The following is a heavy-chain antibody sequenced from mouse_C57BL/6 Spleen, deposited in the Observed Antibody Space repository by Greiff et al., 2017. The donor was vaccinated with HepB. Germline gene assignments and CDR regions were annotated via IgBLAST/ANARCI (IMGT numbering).Heavy chain of an antibody. V-gene: IGHV3-6*01. CDR2: ISYDGSN. D-gene: IGHD2-3*01. J-gene: IGHJ3*01. Sequence: VQLQQSGPGLVKPSQSLSLTCSVTGYSITSGYYWNWIRQFPGNKLEWMGYISYDGSNNYNPSLKNRISITRDTSKNQFFLKLNSVTTEDTATYYCARDNDGYYNFAYWGQGTLVTVSA. CDR1: GYSITSGYY. CDR3: ARDNDGYYNFAY.